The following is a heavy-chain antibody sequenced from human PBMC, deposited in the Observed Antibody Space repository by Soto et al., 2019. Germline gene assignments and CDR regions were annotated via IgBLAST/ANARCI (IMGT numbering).Heavy chain of an antibody. V-gene: IGHV4-59*01. D-gene: IGHD6-13*01. CDR3: AAGEASSRNLAPYYLDF. Sequence: ETLSLTGPVSGVSMRNYFWTWIRQPPGKGLEWIGYIHYSGTTSFFPSYNPSLRSRVTISEDTSKNQFSLKLLSVTTADTAVYFCAAGEASSRNLAPYYLDFWGQGTLVTVYS. CDR2: IHYSGTT. J-gene: IGHJ4*02. CDR1: GVSMRNYF.